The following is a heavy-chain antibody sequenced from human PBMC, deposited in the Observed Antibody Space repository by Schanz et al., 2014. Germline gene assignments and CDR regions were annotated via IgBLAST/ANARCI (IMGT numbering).Heavy chain of an antibody. J-gene: IGHJ4*02. CDR3: ARAQGNNWYGRGLDY. CDR2: LSGSGGST. V-gene: IGHV3-23*01. D-gene: IGHD1-1*01. CDR1: GFTFSSYA. Sequence: EVQLLESGGGLVQPGGSLRLSCAASGFTFSSYAMSWVRQAPGKGLEWVSALSGSGGSTYYADSVKGRFTISRDNSKNTLYLQMKSRRAGDTAVYCGARAQGNNWYGRGLDYRGQGTL.